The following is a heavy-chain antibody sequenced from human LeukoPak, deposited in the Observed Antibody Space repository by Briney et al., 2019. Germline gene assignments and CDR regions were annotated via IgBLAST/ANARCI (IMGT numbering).Heavy chain of an antibody. CDR1: GFTFSSYW. V-gene: IGHV3-7*01. Sequence: GWSLRLSCAASGFTFSSYWMSWVRQAPGKGLEWVANIKQDGSERYYVDSVKGRFTISRDNAKSSLYLQMNSLRAEDTAVYYCARKAAPAMDVWGQGTTVTVSS. CDR3: ARKAAPAMDV. D-gene: IGHD6-6*01. CDR2: IKQDGSER. J-gene: IGHJ6*02.